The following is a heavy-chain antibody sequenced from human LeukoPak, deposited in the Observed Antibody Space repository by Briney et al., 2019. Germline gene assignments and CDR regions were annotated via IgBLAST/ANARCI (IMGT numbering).Heavy chain of an antibody. CDR2: INTDGGST. CDR3: GRGFSIVPAGIPDY. CDR1: GFTFGSYW. V-gene: IGHV3-74*01. Sequence: GGSLRLSCAASGFTFGSYWMHWVRQAPGKGLVWVSRINTDGGSTTYADSVKGLFTISRDNAKNTLYLQMNSLRAEDTAVYYCGRGFSIVPAGIPDYWGLGTLVTVSS. J-gene: IGHJ4*02. D-gene: IGHD2-2*02.